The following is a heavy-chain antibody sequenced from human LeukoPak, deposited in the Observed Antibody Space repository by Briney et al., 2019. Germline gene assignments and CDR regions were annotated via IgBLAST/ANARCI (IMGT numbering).Heavy chain of an antibody. V-gene: IGHV4-59*01. CDR1: GGSISSYY. Sequence: SETLSLTCTVSGGSISSYYWSWIRQPPGKGLEWIGYIYYSGSTNYNPSLKSRVTISVDTSKNQFSLKLSSVTAADTAVYYCARDLFGSGSKFDPWGQGTLVTVSS. CDR2: IYYSGST. D-gene: IGHD3-22*01. CDR3: ARDLFGSGSKFDP. J-gene: IGHJ5*02.